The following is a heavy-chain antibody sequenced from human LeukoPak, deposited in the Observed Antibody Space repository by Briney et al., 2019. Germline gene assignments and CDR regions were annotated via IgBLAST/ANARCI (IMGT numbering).Heavy chain of an antibody. Sequence: SETLSLTCTVSGGSISSGGYYWSWIRQPAGKGLEWIGRIYTSGSTNYNPSLKSRVTMSVDTSKNQFSLKLSSVTAADTAVYYCAREAYYDFWSGYLFDYWGQGTLVTVSS. J-gene: IGHJ4*02. D-gene: IGHD3-3*01. V-gene: IGHV4-61*02. CDR3: AREAYYDFWSGYLFDY. CDR1: GGSISSGGYY. CDR2: IYTSGST.